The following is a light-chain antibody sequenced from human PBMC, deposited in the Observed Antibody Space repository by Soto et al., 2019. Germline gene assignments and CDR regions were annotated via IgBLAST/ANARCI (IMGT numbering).Light chain of an antibody. CDR3: SSYAGTHIV. J-gene: IGLJ1*01. V-gene: IGLV2-8*01. Sequence: QSVLTQPPSASGSPGQSVAISCTGTSSDVGGYNYVSWYQQHPGKAPKLMIYDVSKRPSGVPDRFSGSKSGNTASLTVSGLQAEDEDEYYCSSYAGTHIVLGTGTKVAV. CDR2: DVS. CDR1: SSDVGGYNY.